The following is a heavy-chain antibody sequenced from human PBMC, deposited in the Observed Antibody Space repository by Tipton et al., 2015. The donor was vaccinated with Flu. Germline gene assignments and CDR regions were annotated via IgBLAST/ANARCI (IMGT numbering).Heavy chain of an antibody. J-gene: IGHJ5*02. D-gene: IGHD4-11*01. CDR3: ARRDYSNYVSEPKNWFDP. CDR2: VHRTGTT. V-gene: IGHV4-59*04. CDR1: NGSLSRYY. Sequence: TLSLTCIVSNGSLSRYYWNWIRQSPGKGLEWIGNVHRTGTTYHNPSLKSRVTMSVDTSKNQFSLRLTSVTAADTAVYFCARRDYSNYVSEPKNWFDPWGQGALVTVSS.